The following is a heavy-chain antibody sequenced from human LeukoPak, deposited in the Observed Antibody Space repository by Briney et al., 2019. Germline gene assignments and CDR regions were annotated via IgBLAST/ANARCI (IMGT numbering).Heavy chain of an antibody. CDR1: GGSFSGYY. CDR2: INHSGST. D-gene: IGHD1-7*01. CDR3: ARHPQLELHYFDY. Sequence: PSETLSLTCAVYGGSFSGYYWSWIRQPPGKGLDWIGEINHSGSTNYNPSLKSRVTISVDTSKNQFSLKLSSVTAADTAVYYCARHPQLELHYFDYWGQGTLVTVSS. J-gene: IGHJ4*02. V-gene: IGHV4-34*01.